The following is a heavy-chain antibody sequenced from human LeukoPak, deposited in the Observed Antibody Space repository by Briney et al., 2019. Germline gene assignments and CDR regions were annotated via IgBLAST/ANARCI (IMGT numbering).Heavy chain of an antibody. CDR3: ATDRDNSDWQKRFDS. Sequence: PGGSLRLSCAASGFTFSSYSMNWVRQAPGKGLEWVGNINQDAREINYVDSVRGRFTISRDNAKNSLHLQMNSLRAEDTAVYYCATDRDNSDWQKRFDSWGQGTLVTVSS. D-gene: IGHD2-21*02. V-gene: IGHV3-7*01. CDR1: GFTFSSYS. J-gene: IGHJ4*02. CDR2: INQDAREI.